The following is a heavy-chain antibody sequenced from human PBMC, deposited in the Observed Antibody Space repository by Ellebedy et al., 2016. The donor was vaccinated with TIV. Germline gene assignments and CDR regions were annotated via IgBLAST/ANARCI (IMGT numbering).Heavy chain of an antibody. V-gene: IGHV1-3*01. CDR3: ARLFKINHGMDV. D-gene: IGHD5/OR15-5a*01. CDR1: GYTFSVYA. Sequence: AASVKVSCKASGYTFSVYAIHWVRQAPRQRLEWMGWINAANGNTKYSQRFQDRVTITRDTSASTAYMELSSLRSDDTAVYYCARLFKINHGMDVWGQGTTVAVSS. CDR2: INAANGNT. J-gene: IGHJ6*02.